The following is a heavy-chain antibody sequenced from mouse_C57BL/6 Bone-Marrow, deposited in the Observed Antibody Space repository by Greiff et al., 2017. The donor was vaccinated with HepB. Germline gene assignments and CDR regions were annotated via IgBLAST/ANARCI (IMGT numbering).Heavy chain of an antibody. J-gene: IGHJ2*01. CDR2: IHPNSGST. CDR3: AREGLLQAYFDY. CDR1: GYTFTSYW. D-gene: IGHD1-1*01. Sequence: QVQLQQPGAELVKPGASVKLSCKASGYTFTSYWMHWVKQRPGQGLEWIGMIHPNSGSTNYNEKFKSKATLTVDKSSSTAYMQLSSLTSEDSAVYYCAREGLLQAYFDYWGQGTTLTVSS. V-gene: IGHV1-64*01.